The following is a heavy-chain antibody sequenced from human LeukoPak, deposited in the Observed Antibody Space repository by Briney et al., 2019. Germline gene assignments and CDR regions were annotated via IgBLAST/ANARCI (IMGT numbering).Heavy chain of an antibody. CDR1: SGSISGYY. CDR2: MYYSGST. J-gene: IGHJ4*02. D-gene: IGHD2-8*02. Sequence: PSETLSLTCTVSSGSISGYYWSWIRQPPGKGLEWIGYMYYSGSTSYNPSLKSRVTISVDTSKNQVSLKLSSLTAADTAVYYCARQRSGGSKDYWGQGTLVTVSS. CDR3: ARQRSGGSKDY. V-gene: IGHV4-59*08.